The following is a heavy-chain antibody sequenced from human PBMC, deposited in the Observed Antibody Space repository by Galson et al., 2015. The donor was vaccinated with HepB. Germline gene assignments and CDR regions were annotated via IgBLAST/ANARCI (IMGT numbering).Heavy chain of an antibody. CDR3: VKDRSSKGVTAIRANAFDI. J-gene: IGHJ3*02. CDR2: ISSNGGST. D-gene: IGHD2-21*02. Sequence: LRLSCAASGFTFSRSAMHWVRQAPGKGLEYVSAISSNGGSTYYADSVKGRFTISRDNSKNTLYLQMSSLRAEDTAVYYCVKDRSSKGVTAIRANAFDIWGQGTMVAVSS. V-gene: IGHV3-64D*06. CDR1: GFTFSRSA.